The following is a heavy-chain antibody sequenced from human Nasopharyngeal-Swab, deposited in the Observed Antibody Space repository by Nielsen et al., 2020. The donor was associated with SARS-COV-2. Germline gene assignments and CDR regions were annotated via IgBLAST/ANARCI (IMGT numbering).Heavy chain of an antibody. Sequence: IRQPPGKGLEWVSAISGGGGGTYYADSVKGRFTISRDNSKDTLYLQMHSLRAEDTAIYYCAKDAYDSSGYYYNQIEYWGQGSLVTDSS. J-gene: IGHJ4*02. V-gene: IGHV3-23*01. CDR2: ISGGGGGT. CDR3: AKDAYDSSGYYYNQIEY. D-gene: IGHD3-22*01.